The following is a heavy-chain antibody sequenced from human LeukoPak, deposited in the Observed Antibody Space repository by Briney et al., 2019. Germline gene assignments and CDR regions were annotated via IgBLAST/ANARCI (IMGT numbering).Heavy chain of an antibody. CDR2: INPNSGGT. J-gene: IGHJ4*02. D-gene: IGHD3-3*01. V-gene: IGHV1-2*02. CDR3: ARDYNVLRFLEWLRTFDY. Sequence: ASVKVSCKASGYTFTGYYMHWVRQAPGQGLEWMGWINPNSGGTNYAQKFQGRVTMTRDTSISTAYMELSRLRSDDTAVYYCARDYNVLRFLEWLRTFDYWGQGTLVTVSS. CDR1: GYTFTGYY.